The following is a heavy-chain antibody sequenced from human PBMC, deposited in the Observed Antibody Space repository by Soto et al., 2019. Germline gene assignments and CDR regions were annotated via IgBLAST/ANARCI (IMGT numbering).Heavy chain of an antibody. CDR2: IYYSGST. D-gene: IGHD3-3*01. J-gene: IGHJ4*02. CDR3: ARGGSGYYRFDY. CDR1: GGSISSGGYY. Sequence: QVQLQESGPGLVKPSQTLSLTCTVSGGSISSGGYYWSWIRQHPGKGLEWIGYIYYSGSTYYNPSLKSRVTTSVDTSKNQFSLKLSSVTAADTAVYYCARGGSGYYRFDYWGQGTLVTVSS. V-gene: IGHV4-31*03.